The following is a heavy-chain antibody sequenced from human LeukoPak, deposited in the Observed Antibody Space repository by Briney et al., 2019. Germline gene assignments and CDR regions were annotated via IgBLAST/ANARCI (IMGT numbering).Heavy chain of an antibody. V-gene: IGHV4-59*01. Sequence: PSETLSLTCTVSGASISTYYWTWVRQPPGKGLEWIGYIYSSGSTNYNPSLKSQVTISVDTSKSQFSLKLSSVTPEDTAVYYCARVRYSSSWYWFDPWGQGTLVTVSS. CDR3: ARVRYSSSWYWFDP. CDR1: GASISTYY. CDR2: IYSSGST. D-gene: IGHD6-13*01. J-gene: IGHJ5*02.